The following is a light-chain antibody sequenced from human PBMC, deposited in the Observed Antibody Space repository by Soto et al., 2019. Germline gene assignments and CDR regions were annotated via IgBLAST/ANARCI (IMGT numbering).Light chain of an antibody. CDR1: PSISSY. V-gene: IGKV1-39*01. Sequence: DIQMTQSPSSLSASVGDRVTITCRASPSISSYLNWYQQKPGKAPKLLIYAASSLQSGVPSRFRGSGSGPDFTLTISSLQPDDFATYDCQQSYLTLTVGQGPKLEIK. J-gene: IGKJ2*01. CDR3: QQSYLTLT. CDR2: AAS.